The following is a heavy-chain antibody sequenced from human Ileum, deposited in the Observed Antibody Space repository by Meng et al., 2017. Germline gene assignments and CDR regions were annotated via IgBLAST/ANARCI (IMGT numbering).Heavy chain of an antibody. CDR2: INWNGGST. CDR3: ARVERYCSSTSCYFYYFDY. CDR1: GFTFDDYG. Sequence: GESLKISCAASGFTFDDYGMSWVRQAPGKGLEWVSGINWNGGSTGYADSVKGRFTISRDNAKNSLYLQMNSLRAEDTALYYCARVERYCSSTSCYFYYFDYWGQGTLVTSPQ. J-gene: IGHJ4*02. V-gene: IGHV3-20*04. D-gene: IGHD2-2*01.